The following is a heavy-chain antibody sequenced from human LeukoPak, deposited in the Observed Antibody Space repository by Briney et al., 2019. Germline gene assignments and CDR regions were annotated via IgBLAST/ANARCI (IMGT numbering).Heavy chain of an antibody. D-gene: IGHD5-18*01. CDR3: ARGGYSYGSDAFDI. Sequence: SETLSLTCTVSGGSISSGGYYWSWVRQHPGKGLEWIGYIYYSGSTYYNPSLKSRVTISVDTSKNQFSLKLSSVTAADTAVYYCARGGYSYGSDAFDIWGQGTMVTVSS. CDR1: GGSISSGGYY. CDR2: IYYSGST. J-gene: IGHJ3*02. V-gene: IGHV4-31*03.